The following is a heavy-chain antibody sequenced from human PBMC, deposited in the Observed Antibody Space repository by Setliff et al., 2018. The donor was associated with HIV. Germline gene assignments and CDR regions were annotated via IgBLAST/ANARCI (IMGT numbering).Heavy chain of an antibody. Sequence: SSETLSLTCTVSGDSVSRSNYYWAWIRQPPGKGLEWIGSIDYNEITYYNPPLKSRATISVDTSKNQFSLRLNSVTAADTAVYYCARGATLLPGYSDRWEYFYMDVWGKGTTVTVSS. J-gene: IGHJ6*03. CDR2: IDYNEIT. D-gene: IGHD5-12*01. CDR1: GDSVSRSNYY. V-gene: IGHV4-39*07. CDR3: ARGATLLPGYSDRWEYFYMDV.